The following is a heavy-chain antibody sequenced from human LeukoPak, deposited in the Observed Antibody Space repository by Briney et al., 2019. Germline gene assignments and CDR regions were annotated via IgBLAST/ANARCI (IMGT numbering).Heavy chain of an antibody. CDR3: ARAYDYVWGSYSDY. D-gene: IGHD3-16*01. J-gene: IGHJ4*02. V-gene: IGHV1-3*01. Sequence: KFQGRVTITRDTSASTAYMELSSLRPEDTAVYYCARAYDYVWGSYSDYWGQGTLVTVSS.